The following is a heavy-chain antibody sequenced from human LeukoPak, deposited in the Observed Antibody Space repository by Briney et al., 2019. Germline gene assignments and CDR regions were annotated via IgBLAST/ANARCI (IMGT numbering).Heavy chain of an antibody. D-gene: IGHD4-11*01. J-gene: IGHJ3*02. Sequence: GGSLRVSCAVARFTFSNYAMSSVRQAAGKGLKWVSGISGSGGSTYYADTVKGRFTFFGDNSRNTLYLQMSSLRAEDTAVYYCAKARNSDYRFGFDIWGQGTMVTVSS. CDR2: ISGSGGST. CDR3: AKARNSDYRFGFDI. CDR1: RFTFSNYA. V-gene: IGHV3-23*01.